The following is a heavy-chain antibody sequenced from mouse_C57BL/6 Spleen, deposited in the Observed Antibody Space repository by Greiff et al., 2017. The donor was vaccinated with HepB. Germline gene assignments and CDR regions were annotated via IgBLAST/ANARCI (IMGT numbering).Heavy chain of an antibody. CDR3: ARGGLFGDYFDY. D-gene: IGHD1-1*01. CDR2: ISYDGSN. V-gene: IGHV3-6*01. Sequence: VQLQQSGPGLVKPSQSLSLTCSVTGYSITSGYYWNWIRQFPGNKLEWMGYISYDGSNNYNPSLKNRISITRDTSKNQFFLKLNSVTTEDTATYYCARGGLFGDYFDYWGQGTTLTVSS. CDR1: GYSITSGYY. J-gene: IGHJ2*01.